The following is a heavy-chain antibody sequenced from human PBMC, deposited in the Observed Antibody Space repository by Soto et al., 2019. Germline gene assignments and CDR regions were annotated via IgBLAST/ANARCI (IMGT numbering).Heavy chain of an antibody. CDR3: ARRINSGNWCMFDP. J-gene: IGHJ5*02. D-gene: IGHD2-8*01. V-gene: IGHV4-59*01. CDR2: IYHNGNT. Sequence: SETLSLTCTVSGASISDYYWSWIRQPPGKGLEWIGYIYHNGNTNYNPSLRSRVTMSIDTSRTQFSLKMSFVTAADTAVYYCARRINSGNWCMFDPWGQGTLVTVSS. CDR1: GASISDYY.